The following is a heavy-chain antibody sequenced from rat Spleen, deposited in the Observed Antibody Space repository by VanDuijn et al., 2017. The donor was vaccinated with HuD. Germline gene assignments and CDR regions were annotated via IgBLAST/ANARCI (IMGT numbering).Heavy chain of an antibody. CDR2: IIYDGSST. CDR1: GFTFSDYN. Sequence: EVQLVESGGGLVQPGRSLKLSCAASGFTFSDYNMAWVRQAPKKGLEWVATIIYDGSSTYYRDSVKGRFTISRDNAKSTLYLQMDSLRSEDKATYYCARHELPGYNWFAYWGQGTLVTVSS. J-gene: IGHJ3*01. V-gene: IGHV5-7*01. D-gene: IGHD1-4*01. CDR3: ARHELPGYNWFAY.